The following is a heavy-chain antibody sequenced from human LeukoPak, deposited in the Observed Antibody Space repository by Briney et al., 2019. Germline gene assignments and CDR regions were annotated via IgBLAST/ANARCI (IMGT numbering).Heavy chain of an antibody. CDR1: GFTFSSYD. J-gene: IGHJ4*02. Sequence: GSLRLSCAASGFTFSSYDMHWVRQPPGKGLEWIGSIFYSGNIYYSPSLRTRVTISVDTSQNQFSLKLTSVTAADTAVYYCARDHSGLERYPFDYWGQGTLVTVSS. CDR2: IFYSGNI. D-gene: IGHD6-25*01. CDR3: ARDHSGLERYPFDY. V-gene: IGHV4-39*07.